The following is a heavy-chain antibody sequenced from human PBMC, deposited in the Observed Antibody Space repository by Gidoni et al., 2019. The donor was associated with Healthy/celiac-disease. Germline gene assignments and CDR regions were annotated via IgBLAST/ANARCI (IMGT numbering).Heavy chain of an antibody. Sequence: EVQLLESGGGMVQPGGSLRRACAASGLPLSSYAMSWVRLAPGQGLEWFSAISGRGGSTYYADSVKVRFTISRDHSKDTLYLQMNSLIAEDTAVYYCAKVMYFEVLVKRYYFDYWGQGTLVTVSS. D-gene: IGHD3-9*01. V-gene: IGHV3-23*01. CDR1: GLPLSSYA. CDR2: ISGRGGST. J-gene: IGHJ4*02. CDR3: AKVMYFEVLVKRYYFDY.